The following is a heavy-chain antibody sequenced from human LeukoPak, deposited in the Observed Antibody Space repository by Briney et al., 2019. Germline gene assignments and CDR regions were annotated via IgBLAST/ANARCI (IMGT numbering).Heavy chain of an antibody. Sequence: PGGSLRLSCAASGFTFSSYSMNWVRQAPGKGLEWVSSISSSSSYIYYADSVKGRFTISRDNAKNSLYLQMNSLRIEDTALYYCSKDISAGGLDVWGPGTPVTVSS. J-gene: IGHJ6*02. CDR1: GFTFSSYS. CDR2: ISSSSSYI. D-gene: IGHD3-16*02. V-gene: IGHV3-21*04. CDR3: SKDISAGGLDV.